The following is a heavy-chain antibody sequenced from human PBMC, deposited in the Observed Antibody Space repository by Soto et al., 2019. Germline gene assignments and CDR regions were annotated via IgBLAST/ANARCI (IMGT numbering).Heavy chain of an antibody. J-gene: IGHJ5*02. V-gene: IGHV4-4*07. CDR2: IYATGTT. Sequence: SETLSLACTVSGASISGFYWSWIRKSAGKGLEWIGRIYATGTTDYNPSLKSRVMMSVDTSKKQFSLKLRSVTAADTAVYYCVRDGTKTLRDWFDTWGQGISVTVSS. CDR1: GASISGFY. D-gene: IGHD1-1*01. CDR3: VRDGTKTLRDWFDT.